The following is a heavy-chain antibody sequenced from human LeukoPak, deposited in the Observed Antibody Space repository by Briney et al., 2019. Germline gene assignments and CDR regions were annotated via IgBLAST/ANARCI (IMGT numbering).Heavy chain of an antibody. CDR2: IYYSGST. D-gene: IGHD5-12*01. J-gene: IGHJ4*02. V-gene: IGHV4-59*07. Sequence: SDPLSLTCTVWGGSISSYYWRWIRQPPGKGLEWIGYIYYSGSTNYNPSLKSRVTISVDTSKNQFSLKLSSVTAADTAVYYCARGFRYSGYTFDDWGQGTLVTVSS. CDR3: ARGFRYSGYTFDD. CDR1: GGSISSYY.